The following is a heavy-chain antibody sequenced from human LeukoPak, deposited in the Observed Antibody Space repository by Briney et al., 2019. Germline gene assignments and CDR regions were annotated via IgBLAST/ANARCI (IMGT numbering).Heavy chain of an antibody. D-gene: IGHD3-16*02. CDR1: GFTFSGST. J-gene: IGHJ1*01. CDR3: ARDADTDYDYVWGSYRYTAYFQH. V-gene: IGHV3-21*01. Sequence: GGSLRLSCAASGFTFSGSTMNWVRQAPGKGLEWVSFISTSSSYIYYADSVKGRFTISRDNAKNSLYLQMNSLRAEDTAVYYCARDADTDYDYVWGSYRYTAYFQHWGQGTLVTVSS. CDR2: ISTSSSYI.